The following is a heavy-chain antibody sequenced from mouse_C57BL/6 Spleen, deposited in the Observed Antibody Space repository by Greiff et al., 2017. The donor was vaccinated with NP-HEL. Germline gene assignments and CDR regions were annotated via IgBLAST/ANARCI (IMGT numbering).Heavy chain of an antibody. Sequence: VQLQQSGPELVKPGASVKISCKASGYAFSSSWMNWVKQRPGKGLEWIGRIYPGDGDTNYNGKFKGKATLTADKSSSTAYMQLSSLTSEDSAVYVCARGDYGSSHWYFDVWGTGTTVTVSS. CDR2: IYPGDGDT. CDR1: GYAFSSSW. CDR3: ARGDYGSSHWYFDV. J-gene: IGHJ1*03. V-gene: IGHV1-82*01. D-gene: IGHD1-1*01.